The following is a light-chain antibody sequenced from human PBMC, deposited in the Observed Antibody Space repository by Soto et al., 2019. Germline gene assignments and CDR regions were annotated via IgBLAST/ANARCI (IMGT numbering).Light chain of an antibody. CDR3: QQRNNWPWT. CDR1: QSVSSSY. V-gene: IGKV3D-20*02. Sequence: EIVLTQSPGTLSLSPGERATLSCRACQSVSSSYLAWYQQKPGQAPRLLIYDASNRATGIPARFSGSGSGTDSSLTISSLEPEDFVVYYCQQRNNWPWTFGQGTQLDIK. J-gene: IGKJ1*01. CDR2: DAS.